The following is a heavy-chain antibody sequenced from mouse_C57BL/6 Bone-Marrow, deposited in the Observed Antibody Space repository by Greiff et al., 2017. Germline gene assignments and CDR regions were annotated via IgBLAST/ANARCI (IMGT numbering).Heavy chain of an antibody. V-gene: IGHV1-81*01. CDR2: IYPRSGNT. J-gene: IGHJ3*01. CDR3: PFIYGGYYGFAY. CDR1: GYTFTSYG. D-gene: IGHD2-3*01. Sequence: QVQLQQSGAELARPGASVKLSCKASGYTFTSYGISWVKQRTGQGLEWIGEIYPRSGNTYYNEKFKGKATLTADNSSSTAYMELRSLTSEDSAVYFCPFIYGGYYGFAYWGQGTLVTVSA.